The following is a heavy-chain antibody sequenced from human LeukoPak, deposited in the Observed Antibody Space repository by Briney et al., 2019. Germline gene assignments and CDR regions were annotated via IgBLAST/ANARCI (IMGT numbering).Heavy chain of an antibody. Sequence: SETLSLTCTVSGCSIGSSSYYWGWIRQAPGRGLEWFGNIYYTGSTYYNPSRKSRVTISVDTSKNHFSLKLSSVTAADTGVYYCARDSGTTGEVKFDPWGQGTLVTVSS. J-gene: IGHJ5*02. CDR2: IYYTGST. CDR1: GCSIGSSSYY. D-gene: IGHD3-10*01. CDR3: ARDSGTTGEVKFDP. V-gene: IGHV4-39*07.